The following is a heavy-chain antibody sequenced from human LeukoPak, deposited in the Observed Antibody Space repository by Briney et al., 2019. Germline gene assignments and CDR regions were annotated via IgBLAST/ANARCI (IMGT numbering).Heavy chain of an antibody. CDR2: INAGNGNT. D-gene: IGHD3-3*01. CDR1: GYTFTSYA. V-gene: IGHV1-3*01. J-gene: IGHJ5*02. CDR3: ARRVDYDFWSGHANWFDP. Sequence: ASVKVSCKASGYTFTSYAMHLVRQAPGQRLEWMGWINAGNGNTKYSQKFQGRVTITRDTSASTAYMELSSLRSEDTAVYYCARRVDYDFWSGHANWFDPWGQGTLVTVSS.